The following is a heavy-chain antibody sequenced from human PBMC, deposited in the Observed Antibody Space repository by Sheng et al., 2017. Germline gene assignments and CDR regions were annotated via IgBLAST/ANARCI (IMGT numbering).Heavy chain of an antibody. D-gene: IGHD1-1*01. CDR2: IRYDGSNK. CDR3: ATEPGKYNWNDGGDY. J-gene: IGHJ4*02. CDR1: GFTFSSYG. Sequence: QVQLVESGGGVVQPGGSLRLSCAASGFTFSSYGMHWVRQAPGKGLEWVAFIRYDGSNKYYADSVKGRFTISRDNSKNTLYLQMNSLRAEDTAVYYCATEPGKYNWNDGGDYWGQGTLVTVSS. V-gene: IGHV3-30*02.